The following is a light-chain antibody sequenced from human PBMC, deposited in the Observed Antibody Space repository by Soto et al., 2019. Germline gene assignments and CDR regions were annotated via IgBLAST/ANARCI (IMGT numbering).Light chain of an antibody. CDR1: SSDVGSYDL. J-gene: IGLJ3*02. CDR3: FSYAGSSTFWV. Sequence: QSVLTQPASVSGSPGQSITISCTGTSSDVGSYDLVSWYQHHPAKAPKLILYEGTKRPSGVSNRFSGSNSGNTASLTISGLHAEHAAQYHCFSYAGSSTFWVFGGGTKGTVL. V-gene: IGLV2-23*01. CDR2: EGT.